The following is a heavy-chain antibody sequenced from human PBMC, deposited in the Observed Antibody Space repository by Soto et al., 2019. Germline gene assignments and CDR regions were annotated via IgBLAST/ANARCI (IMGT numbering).Heavy chain of an antibody. D-gene: IGHD3-16*02. V-gene: IGHV1-8*01. Sequence: ASVKVSCKASGYTFTSYDINWVRQATGQGLEWMGWMNPNSGNTGYAQKFQGRVTMTRNTSISTAYMELSSLRSEDTAVYYCARGQLPTRGRYDYVWGSYPHDAFDIWGQGTMVTVSS. CDR2: MNPNSGNT. CDR3: ARGQLPTRGRYDYVWGSYPHDAFDI. CDR1: GYTFTSYD. J-gene: IGHJ3*02.